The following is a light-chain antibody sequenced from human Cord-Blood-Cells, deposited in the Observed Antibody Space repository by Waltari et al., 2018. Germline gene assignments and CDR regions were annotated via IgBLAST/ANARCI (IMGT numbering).Light chain of an antibody. J-gene: IGKJ5*01. CDR1: QSVSSSY. V-gene: IGKV3-20*01. CDR3: QQYGSSPR. CDR2: GAY. Sequence: EIALTQSPRPLSLSPGEAATPTGRASQSVSSSYLAWYQQKPGQAPRLLIYGAYSTATGIPDRFSGSGSGTDFTLTISRLEPEDFAVYYCQQYGSSPRFGQGTRLEIK.